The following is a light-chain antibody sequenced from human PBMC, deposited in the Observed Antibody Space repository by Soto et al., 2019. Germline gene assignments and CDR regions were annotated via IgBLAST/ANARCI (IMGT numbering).Light chain of an antibody. Sequence: EIVMTQSPATLSVSPGERATVSCRASQSVSIKLAWYQQKPGQAPMLLIYAASTRATDIPARFSGSGSVTEVTLTISSLQSEDSAVYYCQQYNDWPPQLTFGGGTKVEIK. CDR2: AAS. CDR3: QQYNDWPPQLT. J-gene: IGKJ4*01. CDR1: QSVSIK. V-gene: IGKV3-15*01.